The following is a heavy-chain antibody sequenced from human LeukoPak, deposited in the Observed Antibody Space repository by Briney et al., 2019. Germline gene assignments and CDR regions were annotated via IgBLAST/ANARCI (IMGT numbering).Heavy chain of an antibody. J-gene: IGHJ4*02. CDR1: GFTFSGYA. D-gene: IGHD5/OR15-5a*01. V-gene: IGHV3-30*03. CDR3: ARDLRRFAAYYFDY. CDR2: ISSDGRDK. Sequence: GGSLRLSCAASGFTFSGYAIHWVRQAPGKGLEWVAVISSDGRDKHHADSVKGRFTISRDNSKNTLYLQTNSMRAEDTAVYYCARDLRRFAAYYFDYWGQGTLVTVSS.